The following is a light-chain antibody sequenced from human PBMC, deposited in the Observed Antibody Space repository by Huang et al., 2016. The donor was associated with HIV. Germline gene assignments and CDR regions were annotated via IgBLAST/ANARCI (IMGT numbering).Light chain of an antibody. Sequence: IVMTQSPDYLPVSLGARATINCKSSRSLLYSSNSQNYLAWYQQRAGQPPKLLIYWATNRAPGVADRFSGIGSGTDFTLTIRSLQPEDVAIYYCQQYYVTPRTFGPGTKVDIK. CDR2: WAT. CDR1: RSLLYSSNSQNY. J-gene: IGKJ3*01. CDR3: QQYYVTPRT. V-gene: IGKV4-1*01.